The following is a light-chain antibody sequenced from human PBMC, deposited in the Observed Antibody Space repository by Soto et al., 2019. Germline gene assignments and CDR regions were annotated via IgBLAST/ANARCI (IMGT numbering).Light chain of an antibody. Sequence: EIVLIQSPATLSLSPGERATLSCRASQSVGSYLAWYQHKPGQAPRLLIYGASTRATGIPARFSGSGSGTDFTLTISRLEPEDFAVYYCQQYGSSSWTFGQGTKVDI. J-gene: IGKJ1*01. CDR2: GAS. CDR3: QQYGSSSWT. V-gene: IGKV3-20*01. CDR1: QSVGSY.